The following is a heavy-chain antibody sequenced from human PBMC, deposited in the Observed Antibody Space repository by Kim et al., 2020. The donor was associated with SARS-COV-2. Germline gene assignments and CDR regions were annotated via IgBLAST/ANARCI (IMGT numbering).Heavy chain of an antibody. D-gene: IGHD3-10*01. Sequence: ASVKVSCKASGYTFTSYGISWVRQAPGQGLEWMGWISAYNGNTNYAQKLQGRVTMTTDTSTSTAYMELRSLRSDDTAVYYCAREGITMVREPPYYYYYYGMDVWGQGTTVTVSS. CDR2: ISAYNGNT. V-gene: IGHV1-18*01. CDR1: GYTFTSYG. CDR3: AREGITMVREPPYYYYYYGMDV. J-gene: IGHJ6*02.